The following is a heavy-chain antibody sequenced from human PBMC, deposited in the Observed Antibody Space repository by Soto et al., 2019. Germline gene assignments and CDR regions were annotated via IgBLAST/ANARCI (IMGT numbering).Heavy chain of an antibody. CDR3: FGGNGGPQ. D-gene: IGHD3-16*01. J-gene: IGHJ4*02. CDR2: IKPDGSAT. Sequence: PGGSLRLSCATSDFIFRNYWMNWVRQAPGKGLEWVANIKPDGSATNYVDSVKGRFTISRDNVRNSVSLQMNSLRVEDTAVYFCFGGNGGPQWGQGTLVTVSS. CDR1: DFIFRNYW. V-gene: IGHV3-7*03.